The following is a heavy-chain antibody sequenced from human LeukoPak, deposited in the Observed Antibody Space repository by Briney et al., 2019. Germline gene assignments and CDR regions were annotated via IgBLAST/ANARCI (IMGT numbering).Heavy chain of an antibody. CDR1: GYTFTSYG. J-gene: IGHJ4*02. D-gene: IGHD3-3*01. Sequence: ASVKVSCKASGYTFTSYGISWVRQAPGQGLEWMRWISAYNGNTNYAQKLQGRVTMTTDTSTSTAYMELRSLRSDDTAVYYCARDYGFLELLLYGYFDYWGQGTLVTVSS. V-gene: IGHV1-18*01. CDR3: ARDYGFLELLLYGYFDY. CDR2: ISAYNGNT.